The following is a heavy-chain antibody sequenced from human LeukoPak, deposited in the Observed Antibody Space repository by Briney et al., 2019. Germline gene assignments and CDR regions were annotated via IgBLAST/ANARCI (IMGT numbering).Heavy chain of an antibody. Sequence: SETLSLTCAVYGGSFSGYYWSWIRQPPGKGLEWIGEINHSGSTNYNPSLKSRVTISVDTSKNQFSLKLSSVTTADTAVYYCAREGSYYFDYWGQGTLVTVSS. CDR1: GGSFSGYY. V-gene: IGHV4-34*01. J-gene: IGHJ4*02. CDR3: AREGSYYFDY. D-gene: IGHD1-26*01. CDR2: INHSGST.